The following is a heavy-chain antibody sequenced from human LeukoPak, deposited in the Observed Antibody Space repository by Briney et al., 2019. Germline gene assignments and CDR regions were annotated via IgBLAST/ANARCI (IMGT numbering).Heavy chain of an antibody. D-gene: IGHD3-10*01. J-gene: IGHJ4*02. V-gene: IGHV3-33*06. CDR1: GFTFSTYD. CDR3: AKIMRRNSGSLDY. Sequence: GRSLRLSCAASGFTFSTYDMHWVRLAPGKGLEWVTVIWYDGSNKYYADSVKGRFTISRDNSKNTLYLQMNSLRAEDTAVYYCAKIMRRNSGSLDYWGQGTLVTVSS. CDR2: IWYDGSNK.